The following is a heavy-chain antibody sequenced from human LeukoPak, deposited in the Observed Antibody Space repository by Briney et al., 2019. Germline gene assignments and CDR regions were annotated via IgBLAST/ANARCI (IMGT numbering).Heavy chain of an antibody. Sequence: SETLSLTRTVSGGSLRGNYWGWIRQPPGKGLEWIAYIHYRGSTNYNPRLKSRLTISVATSKNQLSLKLNSMTDADTAVYYCSRHGQNAGYPLDYWGQGTLVSVSS. D-gene: IGHD5-12*01. J-gene: IGHJ4*02. CDR2: IHYRGST. V-gene: IGHV4-59*08. CDR3: SRHGQNAGYPLDY. CDR1: GGSLRGNY.